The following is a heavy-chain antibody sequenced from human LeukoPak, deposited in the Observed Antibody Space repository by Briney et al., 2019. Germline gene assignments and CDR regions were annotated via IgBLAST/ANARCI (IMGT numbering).Heavy chain of an antibody. CDR1: GFTFSTYT. CDR3: ANEKWLGGYYFNY. V-gene: IGHV3-21*01. Sequence: GGSLRLSCAASGFTFSTYTMNWVRQAPGKGLEWVSSISSSSSYIYYADSVKGRFTISRDNAKNSLYLQMNSLRAEDTAVYYCANEKWLGGYYFNYWGQGTLVTVSS. J-gene: IGHJ4*02. D-gene: IGHD6-19*01. CDR2: ISSSSSYI.